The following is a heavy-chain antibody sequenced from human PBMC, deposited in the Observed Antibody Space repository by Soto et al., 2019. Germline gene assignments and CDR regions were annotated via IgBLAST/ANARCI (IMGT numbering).Heavy chain of an antibody. J-gene: IGHJ4*02. Sequence: SETLSLTCTVSGGSISSYYWSWIRQPPGKGLEWIGYIYYSGSTNYNPSLKSRVTISVDTSKNQFSLKLSSVTAADTAVYYCARHGPTMVRARGSYFDCWGQGTLVTVSS. V-gene: IGHV4-59*08. CDR2: IYYSGST. CDR3: ARHGPTMVRARGSYFDC. CDR1: GGSISSYY. D-gene: IGHD3-10*01.